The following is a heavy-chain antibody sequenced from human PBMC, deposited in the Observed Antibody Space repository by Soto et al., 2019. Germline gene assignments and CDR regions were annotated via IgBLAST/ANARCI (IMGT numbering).Heavy chain of an antibody. D-gene: IGHD3-10*01. CDR3: ARHYGHPFDY. Sequence: PGESLKISCKGSGYSFSTHWIGWVRQMPGKGLEWMGIIFPADSDTTDSPSFQGQVTISADKSINTAYLQWSSLKASDTAMYYCARHYGHPFDYGGQGPLVTVSS. V-gene: IGHV5-51*01. J-gene: IGHJ4*02. CDR1: GYSFSTHW. CDR2: IFPADSDT.